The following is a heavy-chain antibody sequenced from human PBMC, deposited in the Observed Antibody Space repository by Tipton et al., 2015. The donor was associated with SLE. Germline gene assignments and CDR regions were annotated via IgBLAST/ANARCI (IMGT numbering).Heavy chain of an antibody. CDR2: ISGSGGST. V-gene: IGHV3-23*01. D-gene: IGHD3-3*01. CDR3: ALLRAYYDFWSATMGAFDI. J-gene: IGHJ3*02. CDR1: GFTFSSYA. Sequence: SLRLSCAASGFTFSSYAMSWVRQAPGKGLEWVSAISGSGGSTYYADSVKGRFTISRDNSKNTLYLQMNSLRAEDAAVYYCALLRAYYDFWSATMGAFDIWGQGTMVTVSS.